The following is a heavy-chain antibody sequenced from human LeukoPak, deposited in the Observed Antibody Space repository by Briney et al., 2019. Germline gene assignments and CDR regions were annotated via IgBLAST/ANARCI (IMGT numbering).Heavy chain of an antibody. V-gene: IGHV3-30-3*01. CDR2: ISYDGSNK. J-gene: IGHJ6*02. Sequence: GGSLRLFCAASGFTFSSYAMHWVRQAPGKGLEWVAVISYDGSNKYYADSVKGRSTISRDNSKNTLYLQMNSLRAEDTAVYYCARDYPKRDCSSTSCYLLYYYYGMDVWGQGTTVTVSS. CDR3: ARDYPKRDCSSTSCYLLYYYYGMDV. D-gene: IGHD2-2*01. CDR1: GFTFSSYA.